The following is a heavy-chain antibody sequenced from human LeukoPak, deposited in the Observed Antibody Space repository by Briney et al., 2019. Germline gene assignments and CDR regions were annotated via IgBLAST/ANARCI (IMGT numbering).Heavy chain of an antibody. V-gene: IGHV4-4*08. D-gene: IGHD3-10*01. CDR1: DGSISIYY. J-gene: IGHJ4*02. Sequence: SETLSFTCTVSDGSISIYYWSWIRQPPGKGLEWIGYVYSSGNTNYSSSLKGRAIISADTSKNQFSLKLTSVTAADTAVYYCVRDRELTYWGQGIPVTVSS. CDR3: VRDRELTY. CDR2: VYSSGNT.